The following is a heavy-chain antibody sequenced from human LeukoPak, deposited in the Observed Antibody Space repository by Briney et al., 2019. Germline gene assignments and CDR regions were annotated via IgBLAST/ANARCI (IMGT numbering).Heavy chain of an antibody. CDR1: GGSISSYY. CDR2: IYNSGST. CDR3: ASIDITGTTWGAFDI. Sequence: SETLSLTCTVSGGSISSYYWSWIRQPAGKGLEWIGRIYNSGSTTYNPSLKSRVTMSVDTSKNQFSLKLSSVTAADTAVYYCASIDITGTTWGAFDIWGQGTMVTVSS. J-gene: IGHJ3*02. D-gene: IGHD1-7*01. V-gene: IGHV4-4*07.